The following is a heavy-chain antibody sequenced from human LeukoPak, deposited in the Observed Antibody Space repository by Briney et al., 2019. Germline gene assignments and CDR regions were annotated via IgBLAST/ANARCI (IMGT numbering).Heavy chain of an antibody. Sequence: KPSETLSLTCTVSGGSISSGSYYWSWIRQPAGKGLEWIERIYTSGSTNYNPSLKSRVTISVDTSKNQFSLKLSSVTAADTAVYYCASSLSSPLTLLHYPWDAFDIWGQGTMVTVSS. CDR1: GGSISSGSYY. V-gene: IGHV4-61*02. CDR2: IYTSGST. J-gene: IGHJ3*02. D-gene: IGHD3-10*01. CDR3: ASSLSSPLTLLHYPWDAFDI.